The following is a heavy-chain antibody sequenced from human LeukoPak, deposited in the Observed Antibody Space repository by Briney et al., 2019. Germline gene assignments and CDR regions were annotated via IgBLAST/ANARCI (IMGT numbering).Heavy chain of an antibody. CDR1: GYTFTGYY. Sequence: ASVKVSCKASGYTFTGYYMHWVRQAPGQGLEWMGWINPNSGGTNYAQKFQGRVTITADTSTDTAYMELSSLRSEDTAVYYCATDLSYVGPRDPSSPIPRGWFDPWGQGTLVTVSS. CDR3: ATDLSYVGPRDPSSPIPRGWFDP. J-gene: IGHJ5*02. V-gene: IGHV1-2*02. CDR2: INPNSGGT. D-gene: IGHD2-2*01.